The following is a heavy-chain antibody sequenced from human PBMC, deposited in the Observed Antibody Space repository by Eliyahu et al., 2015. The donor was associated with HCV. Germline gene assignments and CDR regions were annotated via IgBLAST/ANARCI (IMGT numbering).Heavy chain of an antibody. Sequence: EVQLVESGGGLVKPGGSLXLSCAASGFTXSSYSMNWVRQAPGKGLEWVSSISSSSSYIYYADSVKGRFTISRDNAKNSLYLQMNSLRAEDTAVYYCARVCRDSSGWYDYWGQGTLVTVSS. CDR3: ARVCRDSSGWYDY. V-gene: IGHV3-21*01. CDR1: GFTXSSYS. D-gene: IGHD6-19*01. J-gene: IGHJ4*02. CDR2: ISSSSSYI.